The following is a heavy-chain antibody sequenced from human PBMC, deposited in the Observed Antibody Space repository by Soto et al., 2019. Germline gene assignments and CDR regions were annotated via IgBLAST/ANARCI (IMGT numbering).Heavy chain of an antibody. CDR1: GYSFINYW. D-gene: IGHD6-13*01. Sequence: PGESLKISCKGSGYSFINYWIGWVRQMPGKGLEWMGIIFPGDSDTRYSPSFQGQVTTSVDKSINTAYLQWNSLKASDIAMYYCARLSGSWTPDYWGLGTLVTVS. V-gene: IGHV5-51*01. CDR3: ARLSGSWTPDY. J-gene: IGHJ4*02. CDR2: IFPGDSDT.